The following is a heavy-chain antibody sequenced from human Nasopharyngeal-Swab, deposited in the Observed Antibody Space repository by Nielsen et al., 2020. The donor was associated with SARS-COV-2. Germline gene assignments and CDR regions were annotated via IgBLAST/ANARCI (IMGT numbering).Heavy chain of an antibody. CDR2: IYYSGST. V-gene: IGHV4-30-4*07. J-gene: IGHJ6*03. Sequence: PGKGLEWIGYIYYSGSTYYNPSLKSRVTISVDMSKNQFSLKLSSVTAADTAVYYCARGPYSSGYPYYYYYYMDVWGKGTTVTVSS. CDR3: ARGPYSSGYPYYYYYYMDV. D-gene: IGHD3-22*01.